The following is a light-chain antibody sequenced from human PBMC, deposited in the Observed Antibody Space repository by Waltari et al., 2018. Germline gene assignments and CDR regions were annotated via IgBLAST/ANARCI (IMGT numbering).Light chain of an antibody. CDR3: QQYGSSPRT. Sequence: EIVLTQSPGTLSLSPGERATLSCRASQSIYSTSLAWYQQKPGQAPRLLIDRAPNRATGVPDRFSGSGSGTDFTLTISRLEPEDFAVFYCQQYGSSPRTFGQGTTVEIK. CDR1: QSIYSTS. V-gene: IGKV3-20*01. J-gene: IGKJ1*01. CDR2: RAP.